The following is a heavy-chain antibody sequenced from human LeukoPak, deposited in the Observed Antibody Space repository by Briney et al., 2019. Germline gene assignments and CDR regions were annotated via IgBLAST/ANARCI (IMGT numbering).Heavy chain of an antibody. Sequence: GGSLRLSCAASGFNFNSYAMSWVRQAPGMGLEWVSAISPSGTDTYYADSVKGRLTISRDNSKNTLYLQMSSLRAEDSAVYYCAKRGGYETMAAFDYWGQGTLVTVSS. V-gene: IGHV3-23*01. CDR1: GFNFNSYA. CDR3: AKRGGYETMAAFDY. CDR2: ISPSGTDT. J-gene: IGHJ4*02. D-gene: IGHD3-10*01.